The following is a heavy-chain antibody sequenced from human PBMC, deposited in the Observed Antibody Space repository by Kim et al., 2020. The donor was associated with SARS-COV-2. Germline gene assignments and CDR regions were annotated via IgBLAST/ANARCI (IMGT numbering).Heavy chain of an antibody. CDR2: IWYDGSNK. Sequence: GGSLRLSCAASGFTFSSYGMHWVRQAPGKGLEWVAVIWYDGSNKYYADSVKGRFTISRDNSKNTLYLQMNSLRAEDTAVYYCARDGKYYYDSSGYYPIDYWGQGTLVTVSS. J-gene: IGHJ4*02. CDR1: GFTFSSYG. D-gene: IGHD3-22*01. V-gene: IGHV3-33*08. CDR3: ARDGKYYYDSSGYYPIDY.